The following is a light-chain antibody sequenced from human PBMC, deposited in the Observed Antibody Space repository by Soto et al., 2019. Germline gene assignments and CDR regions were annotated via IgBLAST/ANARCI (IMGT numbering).Light chain of an antibody. J-gene: IGKJ5*01. CDR1: QSVSSY. CDR3: QQRSNS. Sequence: EIVLTQSPATLSLSPGERATLSCRASQSVSSYLAWYQQKPVQAPRLLIYDSSKRATGIPARFSGSGSGTDFTLTLSSLEPEDFSVYYCQQRSNSFGQGTRLEIK. V-gene: IGKV3-11*01. CDR2: DSS.